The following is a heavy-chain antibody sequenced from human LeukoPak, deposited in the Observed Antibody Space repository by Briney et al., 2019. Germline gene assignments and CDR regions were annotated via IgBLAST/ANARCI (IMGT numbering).Heavy chain of an antibody. Sequence: PGGSLRLSCAASGFTVSSNYMSWVRQAPGKGLEWVSVIYSGGSTYYADSVKGRFTISRDNSKNTLYLQMNSLRAEDTAVYYCARFGVDIAAASTLRVGDYYYYYYMDVWGKGTTVTVSS. J-gene: IGHJ6*03. CDR3: ARFGVDIAAASTLRVGDYYYYYYMDV. CDR2: IYSGGST. D-gene: IGHD6-13*01. V-gene: IGHV3-53*01. CDR1: GFTVSSNY.